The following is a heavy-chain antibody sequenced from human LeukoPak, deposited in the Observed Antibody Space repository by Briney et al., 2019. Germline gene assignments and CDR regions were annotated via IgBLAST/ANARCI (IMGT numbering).Heavy chain of an antibody. J-gene: IGHJ4*02. CDR1: GFTFSSYA. Sequence: GGSLRLSCAASGFTFSSYAMSWVRQAPGKGLEWVSAISGSGGSTYYADSVKGRFTISRDNSKNTLYLQMNSLRGEDTAVYYCAKGSVRVWFGEFYSGYWGQGTLVTVSS. D-gene: IGHD3-10*01. V-gene: IGHV3-23*01. CDR2: ISGSGGST. CDR3: AKGSVRVWFGEFYSGY.